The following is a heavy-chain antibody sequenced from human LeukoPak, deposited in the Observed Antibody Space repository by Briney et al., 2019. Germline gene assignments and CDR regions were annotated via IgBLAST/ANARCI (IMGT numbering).Heavy chain of an antibody. CDR1: GGSISSYY. V-gene: IGHV4-4*07. D-gene: IGHD3-10*01. CDR2: IHPSGST. J-gene: IGHJ4*02. Sequence: SETLSLTCTVSGGSISSYYWTWIRQSAGKGLEWIGRIHPSGSTNYNPSLESRVTMSVDTSKNQFPLKLSSVTAADTAVYYCARVITMVRGAKPSYFDYWGQGTLVTVSS. CDR3: ARVITMVRGAKPSYFDY.